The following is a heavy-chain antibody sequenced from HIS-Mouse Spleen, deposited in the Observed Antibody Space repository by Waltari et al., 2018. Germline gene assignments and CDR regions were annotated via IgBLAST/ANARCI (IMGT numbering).Heavy chain of an antibody. D-gene: IGHD5-12*01. CDR3: ARDRSVATTRYYFDY. V-gene: IGHV1-2*02. Sequence: QVQLVQSGAEVKKPGAPVKVSCKASGYTFTGDYMHWVRQAPGQGLEWMGWINPNSGGTNYAQKFQGRVTMTRDTSISTAYMELSRLRSDDTAVYYCARDRSVATTRYYFDYWGQGTLVTVSS. CDR1: GYTFTGDY. J-gene: IGHJ4*02. CDR2: INPNSGGT.